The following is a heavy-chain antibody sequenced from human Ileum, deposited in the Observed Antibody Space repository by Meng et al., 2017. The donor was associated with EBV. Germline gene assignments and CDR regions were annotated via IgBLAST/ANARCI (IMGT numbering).Heavy chain of an antibody. CDR3: ARDSMFNYYGMDV. Sequence: QGQLQGSGPGLVKPSETLSLTCTVSGGSVSSGTYYWSWIRQPPGKGLEWIGYIYYSGSANYNPSLKNRVTISVDTSKNQFSLKLSSVTAADTAVYYCARDSMFNYYGMDVWGLGTTVTVSS. V-gene: IGHV4-61*01. CDR1: GGSVSSGTYY. D-gene: IGHD3-10*02. J-gene: IGHJ6*02. CDR2: IYYSGSA.